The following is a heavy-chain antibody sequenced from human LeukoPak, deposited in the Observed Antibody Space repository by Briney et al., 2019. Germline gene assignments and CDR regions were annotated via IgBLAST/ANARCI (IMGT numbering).Heavy chain of an antibody. CDR3: ARVVSYYGSSYRLLDL. Sequence: QPGRSLRHSCEASGFCFSTYGVHWVRQAPGKGLEWVALIWFDGSNKHYADSVKGRFTISRDNSKNTMYLQMDSLRAEDTAVYYCARVVSYYGSSYRLLDLWGRGNLVTVSS. V-gene: IGHV3-33*01. J-gene: IGHJ2*01. CDR1: GFCFSTYG. CDR2: IWFDGSNK. D-gene: IGHD3-10*01.